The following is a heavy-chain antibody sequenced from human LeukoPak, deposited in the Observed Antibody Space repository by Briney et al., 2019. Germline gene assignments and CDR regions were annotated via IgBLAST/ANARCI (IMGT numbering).Heavy chain of an antibody. CDR3: ARVRWELRSFDY. CDR1: GYTFTGYY. CDR2: INPNSGGT. V-gene: IGHV1-2*06. D-gene: IGHD1-26*01. Sequence: ASVKVSCKASGYTFTGYYMHWVRQAPGQGLEWMGRINPNSGGTNYAQKFQGRVTMTRDTSISTAYMELSRLRSDDMAVYYCARVRWELRSFDYWGQGTLVTVSS. J-gene: IGHJ4*02.